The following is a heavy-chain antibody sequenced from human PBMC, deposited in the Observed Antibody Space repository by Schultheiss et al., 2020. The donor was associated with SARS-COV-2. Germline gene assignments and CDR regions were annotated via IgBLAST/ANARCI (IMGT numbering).Heavy chain of an antibody. J-gene: IGHJ6*02. CDR2: ISSSGSTI. Sequence: GGSLRLSCAASGFTFSSYEMNWVRQAPGKGLEWVSYISSSGSTIYYADSVKGRFTISRDNAKNSLYLQMNSLRAEDTAVYYCARDGDIVVVPAAWNYYYGMDVWGQGTTVTVSS. CDR1: GFTFSSYE. D-gene: IGHD2-2*01. CDR3: ARDGDIVVVPAAWNYYYGMDV. V-gene: IGHV3-48*03.